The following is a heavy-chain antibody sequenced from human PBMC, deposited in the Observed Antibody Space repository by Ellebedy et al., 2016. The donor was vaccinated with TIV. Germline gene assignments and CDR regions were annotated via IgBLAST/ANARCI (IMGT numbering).Heavy chain of an antibody. J-gene: IGHJ4*02. D-gene: IGHD3-10*01. Sequence: GESLKISCAASGFSFGSYEMNWVRQAPGKGPEWVSYISGSGRVISYADSVRGRFTISRDNAKNSLSLQMNSLSDDDTAVYYCARNYGARSGFDFWGQGTLVTVSS. V-gene: IGHV3-48*03. CDR1: GFSFGSYE. CDR3: ARNYGARSGFDF. CDR2: ISGSGRVI.